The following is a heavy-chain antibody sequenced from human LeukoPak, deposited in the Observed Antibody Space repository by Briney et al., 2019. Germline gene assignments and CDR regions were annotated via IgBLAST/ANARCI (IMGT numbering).Heavy chain of an antibody. D-gene: IGHD5-12*01. CDR1: GFTFCSYT. V-gene: IGHV3-21*01. J-gene: IGHJ4*02. CDR3: VRRGPNNSGLDY. Sequence: GGSLRLSCAASGFTFCSYTFKWVRQAPGKGLEWVASITSTSSYIYYSDSVQGRFAVSRDNAKNSLYLQMNSLRVEDTAVFYCVRRGPNNSGLDYWGQGTLVTVSS. CDR2: ITSTSSYI.